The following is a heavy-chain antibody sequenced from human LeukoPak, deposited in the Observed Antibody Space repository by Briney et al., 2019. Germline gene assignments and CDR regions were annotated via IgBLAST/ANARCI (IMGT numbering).Heavy chain of an antibody. CDR3: AKEVKAGTNWFDP. CDR1: GFTFSNYA. D-gene: IGHD6-13*01. V-gene: IGHV3-23*01. Sequence: GGSLRLSCAASGFTFSNYAMSWVRQAPGKGLEWVSAISFSGTNTYYADSVKGRFTISRDNSKNTVYQQMNSLRAEDTAVYFCAKEVKAGTNWFDPWGQGTLVTVSS. J-gene: IGHJ5*02. CDR2: ISFSGTNT.